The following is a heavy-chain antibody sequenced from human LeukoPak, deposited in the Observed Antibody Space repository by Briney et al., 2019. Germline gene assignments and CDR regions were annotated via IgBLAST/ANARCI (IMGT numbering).Heavy chain of an antibody. CDR3: AKDTFFSTVAAYFDL. D-gene: IGHD6-19*01. V-gene: IGHV3-23*01. J-gene: IGHJ2*01. CDR1: GFTFSSYA. Sequence: GGSLRLSCAASGFTFSSYAMSWVRQAPGKGLEWVSAISASGGSTYYADSVKGRFTISRDNSKNTLYLQMNSLRAEDTAVYYCAKDTFFSTVAAYFDLWGRGTLVTVSS. CDR2: ISASGGST.